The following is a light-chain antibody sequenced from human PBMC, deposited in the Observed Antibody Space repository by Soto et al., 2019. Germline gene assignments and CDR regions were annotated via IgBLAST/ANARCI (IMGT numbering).Light chain of an antibody. CDR2: EVS. V-gene: IGLV2-14*01. J-gene: IGLJ1*01. Sequence: QSALTQPASVSGSPGQSITISCTGTSSDVGGYNYVSWYQQHPGKAPKLMIYEVSNRPSGVSNRFSGSTSGNTASLTISGLQAEDEADYYCSSYTSSSTPSVFGTGTKLTVL. CDR1: SSDVGGYNY. CDR3: SSYTSSSTPSV.